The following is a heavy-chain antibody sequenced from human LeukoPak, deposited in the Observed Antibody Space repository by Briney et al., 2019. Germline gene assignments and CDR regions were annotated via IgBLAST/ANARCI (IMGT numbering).Heavy chain of an antibody. Sequence: GGSLRLSCVASGFTFTDHPMNWVRQAPGKGPEWISYIGGDGIAFYADSVKGRFTASKDDARKSMYLQMNSLRVEDTAVYYSAKDRANWAIDDWGQGTQVTVSS. J-gene: IGHJ4*02. CDR2: IGGDGIA. CDR3: AKDRANWAIDD. D-gene: IGHD3-16*01. CDR1: GFTFTDHP. V-gene: IGHV3-69-1*01.